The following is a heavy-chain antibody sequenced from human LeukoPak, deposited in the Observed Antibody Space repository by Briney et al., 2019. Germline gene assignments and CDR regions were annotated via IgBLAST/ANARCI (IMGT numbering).Heavy chain of an antibody. D-gene: IGHD1-1*01. CDR1: GFTFSGYG. Sequence: GGSLRLSCAASGFTFSGYGMHWVRQAPGKGLQWVAVIWFDGTNEYYADSVKGRFTTSRDNSKNTLYLQMNSLRAEDTAVYYCARKTDHQTGGDYWGQGTLVTVSS. J-gene: IGHJ4*02. CDR2: IWFDGTNE. V-gene: IGHV3-33*01. CDR3: ARKTDHQTGGDY.